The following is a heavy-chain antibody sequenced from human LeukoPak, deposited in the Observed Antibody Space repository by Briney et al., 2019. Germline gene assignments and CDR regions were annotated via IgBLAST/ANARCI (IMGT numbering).Heavy chain of an antibody. CDR3: ARGGKYVLRFLEWSTNFDY. CDR1: GYTFTSYY. CDR2: INPSGGST. J-gene: IGHJ4*02. V-gene: IGHV1-46*01. Sequence: ASVKVSCKASGYTFTSYYMHWVRQAPGQGLEWMGIINPSGGSTSYAQKFQGRVTMTRDMSTSTVCMELSSLRSEDTAVYYCARGGKYVLRFLEWSTNFDYWGQGTLVTVSS. D-gene: IGHD3-3*01.